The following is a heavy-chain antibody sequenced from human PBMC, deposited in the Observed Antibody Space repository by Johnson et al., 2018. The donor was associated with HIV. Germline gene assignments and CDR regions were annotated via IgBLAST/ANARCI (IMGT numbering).Heavy chain of an antibody. CDR3: THYSGSFYMGAFDI. CDR1: GFTVSSNC. V-gene: IGHV3-53*01. J-gene: IGHJ3*02. D-gene: IGHD1-26*01. Sequence: VQLVESGGGLIQPGGSLRLSCAASGFTVSSNCMTWVRQAPGKGLEWVSVIYSDDSTYYADSVKGRFTISRDNAKNSLYLQMNSLRAEDTALYYCTHYSGSFYMGAFDIWGQGTMVTVSS. CDR2: IYSDDST.